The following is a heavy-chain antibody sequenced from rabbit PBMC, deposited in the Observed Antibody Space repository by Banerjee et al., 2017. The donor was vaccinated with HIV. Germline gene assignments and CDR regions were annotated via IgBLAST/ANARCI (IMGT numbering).Heavy chain of an antibody. CDR1: GFSFSSGYD. D-gene: IGHD1-1*01. Sequence: LEESGGDLVKPGASLTLTCTASGFSFSSGYDMCWVRQAPGKGLEWIACIDAGSSGSTYYATWAKGRFTISKTSSTTVTLQMTSLTAADTATYFCARDSGGSSAYDLWGPGTLVTVS. CDR3: ARDSGGSSAYDL. J-gene: IGHJ4*01. V-gene: IGHV1S40*01. CDR2: IDAGSSGST.